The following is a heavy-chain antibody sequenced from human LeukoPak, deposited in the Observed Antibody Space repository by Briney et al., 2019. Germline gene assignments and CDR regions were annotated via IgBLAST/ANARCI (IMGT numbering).Heavy chain of an antibody. Sequence: PPETLSLTCTVSGGSISSYYWSWIRQPPGKGLEWIGYIYYSGSTNYNPSLKSRVTISVDTSKNQFSLKLSSVTAADTAVYYCARHKYDILTGSLYYYGMDVWGQGTTVTVSS. D-gene: IGHD3-9*01. V-gene: IGHV4-59*08. CDR1: GGSISSYY. CDR3: ARHKYDILTGSLYYYGMDV. J-gene: IGHJ6*02. CDR2: IYYSGST.